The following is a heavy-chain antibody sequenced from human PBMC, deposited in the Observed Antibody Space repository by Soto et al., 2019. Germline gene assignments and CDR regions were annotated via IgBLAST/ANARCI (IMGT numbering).Heavy chain of an antibody. J-gene: IGHJ6*02. CDR2: ISAYNGNT. CDR3: ARDAIAAAGTDDYYYYCMVV. CDR1: GYTFTSYG. Sequence: ASVKVSCKASGYTFTSYGISWVRQAPGQGLEWMGWISAYNGNTNYAQNLQGRVTMTTDTSTSTAYMELRSLRSDDTAVYYCARDAIAAAGTDDYYYYCMVVWGQGTTVTVSS. V-gene: IGHV1-18*01. D-gene: IGHD6-13*01.